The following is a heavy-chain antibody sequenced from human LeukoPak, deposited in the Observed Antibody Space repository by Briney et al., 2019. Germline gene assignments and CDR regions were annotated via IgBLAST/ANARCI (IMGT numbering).Heavy chain of an antibody. Sequence: ASVKVSCKASEYTFTGYYIHWVRQAPGQGLEWMGWIDPNTGDSNYVQKFQGRVTMTRDTSISTAYMELSRLRSDDTACYYCARIRYCGGISCYYIDYWGQGTLVTVSA. CDR2: IDPNTGDS. J-gene: IGHJ4*02. D-gene: IGHD2-2*01. V-gene: IGHV1-2*02. CDR1: EYTFTGYY. CDR3: ARIRYCGGISCYYIDY.